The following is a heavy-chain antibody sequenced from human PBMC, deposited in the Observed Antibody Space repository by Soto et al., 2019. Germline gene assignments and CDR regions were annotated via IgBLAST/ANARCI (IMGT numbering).Heavy chain of an antibody. CDR3: ARSPTFYNYVWGNSTY. V-gene: IGHV4-34*01. Sequence: SETLSLTCAIYGASFSPYHWSWVRQSPGKGLEWIGEVNLSGNTYYNPSFKTRVTMSVDASKNQFSLKMGSLTAADTAIYYCARSPTFYNYVWGNSTYWGQGALVTVSS. J-gene: IGHJ4*02. CDR1: GASFSPYH. CDR2: VNLSGNT. D-gene: IGHD3-16*01.